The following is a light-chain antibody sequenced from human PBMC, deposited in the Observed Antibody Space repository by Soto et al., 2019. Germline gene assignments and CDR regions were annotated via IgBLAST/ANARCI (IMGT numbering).Light chain of an antibody. V-gene: IGKV1-5*01. J-gene: IGKJ1*01. CDR2: DAS. CDR3: QQYNSFPWT. CDR1: QSISNW. Sequence: DIQMTQSPSTLSASVGDRVTITCRASQSISNWLAWHQQKPGKAPKILIYDASSLESGVPSRFSGSGSGTEFTLTISSLQPDDFATYYCQQYNSFPWTFGQGTKVE.